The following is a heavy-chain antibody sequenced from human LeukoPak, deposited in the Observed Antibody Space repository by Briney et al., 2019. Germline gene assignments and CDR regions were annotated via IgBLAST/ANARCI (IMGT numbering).Heavy chain of an antibody. CDR2: IYTSGST. CDR1: GGSISSGSYY. J-gene: IGHJ6*03. Sequence: SETLSLTCTVSGGSISSGSYYWSWIRQPAGKGLEWIGRIYTSGSTNYNPSLKSRVTISVDTSKNQFSLKLSSVTAADTAVYYCARHRPTAPRGYYYYYCMDVWGKGTTVTISS. V-gene: IGHV4-61*02. D-gene: IGHD5-18*01. CDR3: ARHRPTAPRGYYYYYCMDV.